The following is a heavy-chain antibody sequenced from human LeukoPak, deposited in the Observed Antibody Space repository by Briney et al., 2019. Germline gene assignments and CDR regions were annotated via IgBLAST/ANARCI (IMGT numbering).Heavy chain of an antibody. D-gene: IGHD6-19*01. CDR2: INHSGST. J-gene: IGHJ6*02. CDR1: GGSFSGYY. V-gene: IGHV4-34*01. Sequence: SETLSLTCAVYGGSFSGYYWSWIRQPPGKGLEWIGEINHSGSTNYNPSLKSQVTISVDTSKNQFSLKLSSVTAADTAVYYCARVKQWLHYYYYYGMDVWGQGTTVTVSS. CDR3: ARVKQWLHYYYYYGMDV.